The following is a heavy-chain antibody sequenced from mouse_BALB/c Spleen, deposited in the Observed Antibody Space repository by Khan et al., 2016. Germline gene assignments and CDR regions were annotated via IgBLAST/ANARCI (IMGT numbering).Heavy chain of an antibody. J-gene: IGHJ2*01. V-gene: IGHV1-15*01. Sequence: QVQLQQSGAELVRPGASVTLSCKAPGYTFTDYEMHWVKQTPVHGLEWIGAIDPETGGTAYNQKFRGKATLTADKSSSTAYMELRSLTSEDSAVYYGRRWGYGNYDYWGQGTTLTVSS. CDR2: IDPETGGT. CDR1: GYTFTDYE. D-gene: IGHD2-10*02. CDR3: RRWGYGNYDY.